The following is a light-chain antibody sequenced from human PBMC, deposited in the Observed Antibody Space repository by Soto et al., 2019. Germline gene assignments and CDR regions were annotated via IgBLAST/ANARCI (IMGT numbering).Light chain of an antibody. CDR2: EVS. CDR1: SSDVGAYNY. J-gene: IGLJ2*01. CDR3: TSYTSSRPVV. V-gene: IGLV2-14*01. Sequence: QSALTQPASVSGSPGQSITISCTGTSSDVGAYNYVSWYQHHPGKAPKLMIYEVSNRPSGVSNRFSGSKSGNTASLTISGLQAEDEADYYCTSYTSSRPVVFGGGTKVTVL.